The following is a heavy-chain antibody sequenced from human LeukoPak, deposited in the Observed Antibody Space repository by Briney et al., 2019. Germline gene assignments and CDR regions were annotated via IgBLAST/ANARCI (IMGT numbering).Heavy chain of an antibody. Sequence: PRGSLRLSCAASGFTFSSYWMHWVRQAPGKGLVWVSRINSDGSSTSYADSVKGRFTISRDNAKNTLYLQMNSLRAEDTAVYYCASGGEYNYGFFDYWGQGTLVTVSS. D-gene: IGHD5-18*01. J-gene: IGHJ4*02. V-gene: IGHV3-74*01. CDR3: ASGGEYNYGFFDY. CDR2: INSDGSST. CDR1: GFTFSSYW.